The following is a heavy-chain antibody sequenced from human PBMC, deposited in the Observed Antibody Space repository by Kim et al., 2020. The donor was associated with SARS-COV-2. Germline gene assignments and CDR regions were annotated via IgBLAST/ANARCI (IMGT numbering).Heavy chain of an antibody. V-gene: IGHV3-53*01. J-gene: IGHJ4*02. D-gene: IGHD2-15*01. Sequence: VEGRFTISRDSSKNWLYLQMNSLRVDDTAVYYCAREGGYCSSSSCYGIDYWGQGTLVTVSS. CDR3: AREGGYCSSSSCYGIDY.